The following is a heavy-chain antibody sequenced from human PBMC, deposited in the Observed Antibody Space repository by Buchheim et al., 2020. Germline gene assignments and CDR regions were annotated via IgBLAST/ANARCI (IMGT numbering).Heavy chain of an antibody. V-gene: IGHV3-23*01. Sequence: EVVLLESGGGLARPGGSMRLSCAGSGFTSTSYGMSWVRQAPGRGLKWVAGISGSGFGTWYADSVKGRFTISRDHSTNTLNLQMDNLRVEDTAVYYCAKDGGRTSWGTSPLYYFDSWGQGSL. J-gene: IGHJ4*02. D-gene: IGHD7-27*01. CDR1: GFTSTSYG. CDR2: ISGSGFGT. CDR3: AKDGGRTSWGTSPLYYFDS.